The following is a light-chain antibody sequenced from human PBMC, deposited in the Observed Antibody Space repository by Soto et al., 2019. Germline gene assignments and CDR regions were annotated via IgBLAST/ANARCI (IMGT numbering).Light chain of an antibody. CDR2: GAS. Sequence: EIVLTQSPGTLSLSPGERATLSCRASQSVSSSYLAWYQQKPGQAPRLLIYGASSRATGIPDRFSGSGSGTDFTLTISRLEPEDSAVYYCQLYDSSLYTFGQGTKLEIK. J-gene: IGKJ2*01. CDR1: QSVSSSY. CDR3: QLYDSSLYT. V-gene: IGKV3-20*01.